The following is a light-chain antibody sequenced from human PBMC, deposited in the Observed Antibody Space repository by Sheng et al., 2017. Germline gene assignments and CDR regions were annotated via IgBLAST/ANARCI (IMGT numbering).Light chain of an antibody. V-gene: IGLV2-14*02. CDR1: SSNIGTYNL. CDR3: SSYTSHNTVV. CDR2: NTS. J-gene: IGLJ1*01. Sequence: QSVLTQPASVSGSLGQSITLSCIGTSSNIGTYNLVSWYQQYPGQAPKLIIFNTSEWPSGVSDRFSGSKSGNTASLTISGLRTEDEADYYCSSYTSHNTVVFGTGTGSPS.